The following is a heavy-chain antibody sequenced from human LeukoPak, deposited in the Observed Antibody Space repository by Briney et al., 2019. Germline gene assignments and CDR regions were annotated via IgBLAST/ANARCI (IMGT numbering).Heavy chain of an antibody. D-gene: IGHD3-22*01. V-gene: IGHV1-18*01. CDR2: ISAYNGST. CDR3: ARVIPDYYDSSGYPLFFDY. CDR1: GYTFSNYG. J-gene: IGHJ4*02. Sequence: GASVKVSCKASGYTFSNYGISWVRQAPGQGLEWLGWISAYNGSTHYAQKLQGRVTLTTDTSTSTAYMEVRSLRSDDTAAYFCARVIPDYYDSSGYPLFFDYWGQGTLVTVSS.